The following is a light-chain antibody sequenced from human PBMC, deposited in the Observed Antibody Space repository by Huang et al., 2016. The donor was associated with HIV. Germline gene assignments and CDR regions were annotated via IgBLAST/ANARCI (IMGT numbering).Light chain of an antibody. CDR1: QRLLFRSNNKNY. V-gene: IGKV4-1*01. CDR2: WAS. J-gene: IGKJ1*01. Sequence: IVMTQSPDSLAVSLGETATINCKSSQRLLFRSNNKNYLAWYQQKPGQPPTLLMSWASTRGSGVPSRFSGGGSGTDFTLTISSLQAEDVAVYFCQQYFDVPWTFGRGTKVEIK. CDR3: QQYFDVPWT.